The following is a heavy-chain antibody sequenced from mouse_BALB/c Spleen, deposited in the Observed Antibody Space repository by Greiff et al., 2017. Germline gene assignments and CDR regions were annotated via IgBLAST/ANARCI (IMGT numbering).Heavy chain of an antibody. CDR3: ARSEFITTATYAY. D-gene: IGHD1-2*01. CDR2: INPSSGYT. J-gene: IGHJ3*01. V-gene: IGHV1-4*01. Sequence: QVQLKQSGAELARPGASVKMSCKASGYTFTSYTMHWVKQRPGQGLEWIGYINPSSGYTNYNQKFKDKATLTADKSSSTAYMQLSSLTSEDSAVYYCARSEFITTATYAYWGQGTLVTVSA. CDR1: GYTFTSYT.